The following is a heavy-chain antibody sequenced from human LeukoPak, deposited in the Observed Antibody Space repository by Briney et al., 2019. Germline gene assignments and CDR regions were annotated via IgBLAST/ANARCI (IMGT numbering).Heavy chain of an antibody. J-gene: IGHJ4*02. V-gene: IGHV1-2*02. CDR1: GYTFTGYY. CDR3: ARGWGSSSWYPVDS. Sequence: GASVKVSCKASGYTFTGYYMHWVRQAPGQGLEWTGWINPNSGGTNYAQKFQDRVTMTRDTSITTAYMELSSLTSDDTAVYYCARGWGSSSWYPVDSWGQGTLVTVSS. CDR2: INPNSGGT. D-gene: IGHD6-13*01.